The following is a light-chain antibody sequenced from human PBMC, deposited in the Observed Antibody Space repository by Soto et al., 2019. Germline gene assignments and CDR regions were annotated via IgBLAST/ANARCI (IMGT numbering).Light chain of an antibody. CDR2: EVA. CDR1: KNDIGVYDF. J-gene: IGLJ1*01. Sequence: QSVLTQPPSASASPGQSVTISCTGTKNDIGVYDFVSWSQHHPGKAPRLIIYEVAQRPSGVPDRFSGSKSGNTASPTVSGLQVVFEADFFCKSYAGRNTYVFGSGTKVTVL. CDR3: KSYAGRNTYV. V-gene: IGLV2-8*01.